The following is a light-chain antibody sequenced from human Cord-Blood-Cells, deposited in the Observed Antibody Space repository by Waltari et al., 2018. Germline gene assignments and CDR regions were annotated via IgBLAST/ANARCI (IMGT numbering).Light chain of an antibody. CDR3: SSYTSSSTYV. J-gene: IGLJ1*01. V-gene: IGLV2-14*01. CDR2: DVN. Sequence: QSALTQPASVSGSPGQSITISCTGTSSDVGGYNYVSWYQQHPDKAPKLMIYDVNNRPAGVTNRFSGSKSVNTASRTISGLQAEDEADYYCSSYTSSSTYVFGTGTKVTVL. CDR1: SSDVGGYNY.